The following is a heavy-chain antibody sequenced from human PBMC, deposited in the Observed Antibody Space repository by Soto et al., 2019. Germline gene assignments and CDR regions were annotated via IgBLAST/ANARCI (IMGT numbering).Heavy chain of an antibody. Sequence: QVQLVQSGAEVKKPGASVKVSCKASGYTFTSYHINWVRRATAQGLEWMGWMNPNSGNTGYAQKFQHRVTMTSDKSISTAYVGLSSLRSVATAVNYGARGRASSSAQVAYWGQATLVPVSS. CDR1: GYTFTSYH. CDR3: ARGRASSSAQVAY. CDR2: MNPNSGNT. D-gene: IGHD6-19*01. V-gene: IGHV1-8*01. J-gene: IGHJ4*02.